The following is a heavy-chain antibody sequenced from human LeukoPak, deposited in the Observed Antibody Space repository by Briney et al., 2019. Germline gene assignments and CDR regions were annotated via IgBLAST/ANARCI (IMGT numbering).Heavy chain of an antibody. CDR1: GGSFSGYC. J-gene: IGHJ4*02. CDR3: ARDRVLRFLEWLSPYFDY. Sequence: SETLSLTCAVSGGSFSGYCWSWISQPPGKRLEWIGEINHSGSTNYNPSLKSRVTISVDTSKNQFSLKLSSVTAADTAVYYCARDRVLRFLEWLSPYFDYWGQGTLVTVPS. D-gene: IGHD3-3*01. V-gene: IGHV4-34*01. CDR2: INHSGST.